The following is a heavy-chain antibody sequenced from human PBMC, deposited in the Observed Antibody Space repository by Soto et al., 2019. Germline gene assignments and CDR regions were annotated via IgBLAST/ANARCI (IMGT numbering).Heavy chain of an antibody. CDR2: IYWDDDK. D-gene: IGHD1-1*01. V-gene: IGHV2-5*02. CDR1: GFSLSTNGVG. CDR3: AHRAGLQGNWNGGSFDY. J-gene: IGHJ4*02. Sequence: QITLKESGPTRVKPTQTLTLTCTFSGFSLSTNGVGVGWIRQPPGKALEQLALIYWDDDKRYNPSLKSRLTITKDTTKNPVVLTMTTMDPVDTATYYCAHRAGLQGNWNGGSFDYWGQGALVTVSS.